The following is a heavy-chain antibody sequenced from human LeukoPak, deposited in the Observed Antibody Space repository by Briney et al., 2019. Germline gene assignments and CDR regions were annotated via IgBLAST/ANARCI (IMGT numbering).Heavy chain of an antibody. J-gene: IGHJ4*02. D-gene: IGHD3-22*01. CDR2: IYHSGST. CDR3: ATSTNARYYYDSSGSPPHY. V-gene: IGHV4-4*02. Sequence: SETLSLTCAVSGGSISSSNWWSWVRQPPGKGLEWIGEIYHSGSTNYNPSLKSRVTISVDKSKNQFSLKLSSVTAADTAVYYCATSTNARYYYDSSGSPPHYWGQGTLVTVSS. CDR1: GGSISSSNW.